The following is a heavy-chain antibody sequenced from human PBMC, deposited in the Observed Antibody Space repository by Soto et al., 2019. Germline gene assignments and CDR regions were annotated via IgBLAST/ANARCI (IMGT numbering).Heavy chain of an antibody. CDR2: IYYSGST. CDR3: ARNHHQLLLDY. Sequence: QVQLQESGPGLVKPSETLSLTCTVSGGSISSYYWSWIRQPPGKGLEWIGYIYYSGSTNYNPSLKSRVTISVDTSKNEFSLKLSSVTAADTAVYYCARNHHQLLLDYWGQGTLVTVSS. D-gene: IGHD6-13*01. V-gene: IGHV4-59*08. CDR1: GGSISSYY. J-gene: IGHJ4*02.